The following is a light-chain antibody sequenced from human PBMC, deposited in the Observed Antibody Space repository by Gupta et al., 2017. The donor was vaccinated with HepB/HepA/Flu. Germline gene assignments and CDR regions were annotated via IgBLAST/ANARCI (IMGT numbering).Light chain of an antibody. CDR1: ALPKKY. Sequence: SYELPQPPSVSVSPGQTARIPFPGYALPKKYAYWYQQKPGQAPVLVIYKDSERPSGIPERFSGSSSGTTVTLTISGVQAEDEADYYCQSADSSGTHYVFGTGTKVTVL. V-gene: IGLV3-25*03. CDR2: KDS. J-gene: IGLJ1*01. CDR3: QSADSSGTHYV.